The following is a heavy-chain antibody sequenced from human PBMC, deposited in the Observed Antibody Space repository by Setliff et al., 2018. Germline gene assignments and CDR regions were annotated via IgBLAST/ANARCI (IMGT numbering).Heavy chain of an antibody. J-gene: IGHJ4*02. V-gene: IGHV4-61*10. CDR3: ARGGVLGTGDFDY. CDR1: GGSMNSGSYY. D-gene: IGHD3-16*01. CDR2: INHSGGT. Sequence: SETLSLTCTVSGGSMNSGSYYWSFIRQPAGKGLESIGDINHSGGTNYNPSLKSRVTVSIDTSKNQFSLKLNSVTAADTAVYYCARGGVLGTGDFDYWGQGTLVTVSS.